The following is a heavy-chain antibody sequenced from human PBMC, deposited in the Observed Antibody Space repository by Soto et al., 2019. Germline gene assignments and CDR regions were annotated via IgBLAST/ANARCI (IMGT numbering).Heavy chain of an antibody. V-gene: IGHV1-2*04. CDR3: ARGRYNWNDCWFHP. CDR2: INPNSGGT. D-gene: IGHD1-1*01. CDR1: GYTFTGYY. Sequence: QVQLVQSGAEVKKPGASVKVSCKASGYTFTGYYMHWVRQAPGQGLEWMGWINPNSGGTNYAQKCQGWVTMTRDTSISTAYMELSRLRSDDTAVYYCARGRYNWNDCWFHPWGQGTLVTVSS. J-gene: IGHJ5*02.